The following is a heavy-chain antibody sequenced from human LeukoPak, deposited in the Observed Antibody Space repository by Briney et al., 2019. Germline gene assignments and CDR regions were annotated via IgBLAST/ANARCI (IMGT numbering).Heavy chain of an antibody. V-gene: IGHV3-23*01. CDR1: GFTFSSYA. Sequence: PGGSLRLSCAAPGFTFSSYAMSWVRQAPGKGLEWVSAISGSGGSTYYADSVKGRFTISRDNSTNTLYLQMNSLRAEDTAVYYCAKEEGTNCGGDCYYYMDVWGKGTTVTVSS. CDR3: AKEEGTNCGGDCYYYMDV. CDR2: ISGSGGST. D-gene: IGHD2-21*01. J-gene: IGHJ6*03.